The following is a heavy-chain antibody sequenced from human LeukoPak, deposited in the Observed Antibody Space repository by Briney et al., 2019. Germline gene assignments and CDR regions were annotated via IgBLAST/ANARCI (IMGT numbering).Heavy chain of an antibody. CDR2: INHSGST. D-gene: IGHD4-23*01. V-gene: IGHV4-34*01. Sequence: SETLSLTCAVYGGSFSGYYWSWIRRPPGKGLEWIGEINHSGSTNYNPSLKSRVTISVDTSKNQFSLKLSSVTAADTAVYYCARGRPGGGYWGQGTLVTVSS. CDR3: ARGRPGGGY. CDR1: GGSFSGYY. J-gene: IGHJ4*02.